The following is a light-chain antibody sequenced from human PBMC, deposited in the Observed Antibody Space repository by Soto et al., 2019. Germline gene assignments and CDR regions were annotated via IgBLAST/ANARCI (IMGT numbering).Light chain of an antibody. J-gene: IGLJ1*01. Sequence: QSALTQPASVSGSPGQSITISCTGTSSDVGGYNYVSWYQQHPGKAPKLMIYDVRNRPSGVSNRFSGSKSGNTASLTISGLQAEDEADYFCSSYRSSSTLYVFGTGTKLTV. CDR2: DVR. V-gene: IGLV2-14*01. CDR3: SSYRSSSTLYV. CDR1: SSDVGGYNY.